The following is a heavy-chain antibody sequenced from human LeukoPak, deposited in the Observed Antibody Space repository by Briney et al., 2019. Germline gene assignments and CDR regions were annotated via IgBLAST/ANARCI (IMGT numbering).Heavy chain of an antibody. J-gene: IGHJ4*02. V-gene: IGHV4-59*08. CDR3: ARRGSIAAAGIAFDY. D-gene: IGHD6-13*01. CDR2: IYYSGST. CDR1: GGSISSYY. Sequence: KTSETLSLTCTVSGGSISSYYWSWIRQPPGKGLEWIGYIYYSGSTNYNPSLKSRVTISVDTSKNQFSLKLSSVTAADTAVHYCARRGSIAAAGIAFDYWGQGTLVTVSS.